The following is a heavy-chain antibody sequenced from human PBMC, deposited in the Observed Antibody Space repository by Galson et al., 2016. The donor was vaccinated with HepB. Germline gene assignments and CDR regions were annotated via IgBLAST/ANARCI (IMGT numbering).Heavy chain of an antibody. CDR1: GFTFSSYR. V-gene: IGHV3-7*01. D-gene: IGHD4-23*01. Sequence: SLRLSCAASGFTFSSYRMSWVRQAPGKGLEWAANIKQDGSEKSYVDSVKGRFTISRDNAKNSLYLQMNSLRVEDTAVYYCAREGSGGFDYWGQGTLVTVSS. CDR3: AREGSGGFDY. J-gene: IGHJ4*02. CDR2: IKQDGSEK.